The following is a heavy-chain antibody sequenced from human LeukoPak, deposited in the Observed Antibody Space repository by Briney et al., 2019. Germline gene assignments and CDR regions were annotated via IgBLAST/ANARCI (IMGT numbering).Heavy chain of an antibody. J-gene: IGHJ4*02. CDR3: ANLDSALVGY. V-gene: IGHV3-7*05. Sequence: PGGSLRLSCAASGFTFSNYWMSWVRQAPGKGLEWVASIKPDAGETYIVDSVRGRFTISRDNAQNSLYLQMNSLRAEDTAVYYCANLDSALVGYWGQGTLVTVSS. D-gene: IGHD1-1*01. CDR2: IKPDAGET. CDR1: GFTFSNYW.